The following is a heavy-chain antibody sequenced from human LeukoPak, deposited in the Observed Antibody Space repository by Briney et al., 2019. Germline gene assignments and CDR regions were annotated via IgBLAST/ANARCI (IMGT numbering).Heavy chain of an antibody. CDR3: ARGQYSSGLGLLDY. Sequence: ASVKVSCKASGYTFTGYYIHWVRQAPGQGLEWMGWINPNSGGTNYAQKFQGRVTMTRDTSICTAYMELSRLRSDDTAFYYCARGQYSSGLGLLDYWGQGTLVTVSS. D-gene: IGHD6-19*01. CDR1: GYTFTGYY. J-gene: IGHJ4*02. CDR2: INPNSGGT. V-gene: IGHV1-2*02.